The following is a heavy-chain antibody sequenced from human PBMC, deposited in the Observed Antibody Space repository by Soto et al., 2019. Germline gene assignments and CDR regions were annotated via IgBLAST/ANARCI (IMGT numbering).Heavy chain of an antibody. D-gene: IGHD1-7*01. CDR2: ISSSGSTI. V-gene: IGHV3-11*01. Sequence: PGGSLRLSCAASGFNFNGYDMHWVRQAPGKGLEWVSYISSSGSTIYYADSVKGRFTISRDNAKNSLYLQMNSLRAEDTAVYYCARLTGTTAHWGQGTLVTVSS. CDR3: ARLTGTTAH. J-gene: IGHJ4*02. CDR1: GFNFNGYD.